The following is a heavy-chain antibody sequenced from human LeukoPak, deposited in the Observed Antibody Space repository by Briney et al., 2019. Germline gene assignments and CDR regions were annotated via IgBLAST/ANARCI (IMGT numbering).Heavy chain of an antibody. J-gene: IGHJ4*02. CDR2: IFFSGHS. Sequence: PSETLCLTCAVSGAFSSRFSWSCVRQSPGKGLEWIGNIFFSGHSNYNPSLTGRVTISPDTSKSQCSLKMTSVTAADTALYYCARIDPLGYFDQWGQGTLVTVSS. CDR1: GAFSSRFS. CDR3: ARIDPLGYFDQ. V-gene: IGHV4-59*13.